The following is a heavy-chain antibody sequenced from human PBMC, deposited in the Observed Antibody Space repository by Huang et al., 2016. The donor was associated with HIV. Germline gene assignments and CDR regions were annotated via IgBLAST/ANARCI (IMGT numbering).Heavy chain of an antibody. V-gene: IGHV1-18*01. CDR3: ATSYNSDFDF. CDR2: INAYNVKS. Sequence: QVQLVQSGAEVKKPGASVKVSCKASGYTFTSYGISWVRQAPGQGLEWMGWINAYNVKSTYARNLQGRVTMTTDTSTNTAYMELRSLRSDDTAMYYCATSYNSDFDFWGQGTLVTVSS. CDR1: GYTFTSYG. J-gene: IGHJ4*02. D-gene: IGHD6-19*01.